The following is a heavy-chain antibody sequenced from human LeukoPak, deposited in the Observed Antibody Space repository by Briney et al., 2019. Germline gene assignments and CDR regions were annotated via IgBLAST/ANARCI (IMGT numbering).Heavy chain of an antibody. Sequence: PGGSLRLSCAASGFRFRDSAMHWVRQAPGKGLEWVGRIKSKTDGGTTDYAAPVKGRFTISRDDSKNTLYLQMNSLKTEDTAVYYCTTVGTVTPSAAFDIWGQGTMVTVSS. D-gene: IGHD4-17*01. V-gene: IGHV3-15*01. CDR3: TTVGTVTPSAAFDI. J-gene: IGHJ3*02. CDR2: IKSKTDGGTT. CDR1: GFRFRDSA.